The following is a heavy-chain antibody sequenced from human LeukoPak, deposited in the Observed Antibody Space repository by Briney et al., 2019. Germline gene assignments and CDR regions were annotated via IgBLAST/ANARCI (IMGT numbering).Heavy chain of an antibody. V-gene: IGHV3-21*01. CDR1: GFTFSSYS. Sequence: GSLRLSCAASGFTFSSYSMNWVRQAPGKGLEWVSSISSSSSYIYYADSVKGRFTISRDNAKNSLYLQMNSLRAEDTAVYYCARDPLLWSRGDYYYGMGVWGKGTTVTVSS. D-gene: IGHD3-10*01. J-gene: IGHJ6*04. CDR2: ISSSSSYI. CDR3: ARDPLLWSRGDYYYGMGV.